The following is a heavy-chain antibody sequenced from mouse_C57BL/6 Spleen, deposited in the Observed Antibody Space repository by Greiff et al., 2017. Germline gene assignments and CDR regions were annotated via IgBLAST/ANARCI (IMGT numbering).Heavy chain of an antibody. V-gene: IGHV5-9*01. CDR3: ARIYDGYPYYFDY. J-gene: IGHJ2*01. Sequence: EVNLVESGGGLVKPGGSLKLSCAASGFTFSSYTMSWVRQTPEKRLEWVATISGGGGNTYYPDSVKGRFTISRDNAKNTLYLQMSSLRSEDTALYYCARIYDGYPYYFDYWGQGTTLTVSS. D-gene: IGHD2-3*01. CDR2: ISGGGGNT. CDR1: GFTFSSYT.